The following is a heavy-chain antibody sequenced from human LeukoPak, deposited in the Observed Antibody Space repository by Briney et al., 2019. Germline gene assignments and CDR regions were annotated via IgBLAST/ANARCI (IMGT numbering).Heavy chain of an antibody. V-gene: IGHV3-73*01. D-gene: IGHD1-14*01. CDR3: TRGQPRWFDP. Sequence: PGGSLRLSCAASGFTFSGSAMHWVRHASGKGLEWVGRIRTKANSYATTYAASVKGRFTMSRDDSKKTAFLQMNSLKTEDTAVYYCTRGQPRWFDPWGQGTLVTVSS. J-gene: IGHJ5*02. CDR1: GFTFSGSA. CDR2: IRTKANSYAT.